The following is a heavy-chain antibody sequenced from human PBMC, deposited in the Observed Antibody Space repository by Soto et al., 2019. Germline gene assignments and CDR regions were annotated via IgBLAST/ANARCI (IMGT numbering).Heavy chain of an antibody. Sequence: QVQLVQSGAEVKKPGASVKVSCKASGYTFTSYGISWVRQAPGQGLERMGWLSAYNGNTNYAQKLQGRVTRTTDTSTSTAYMELSSLRSDDTAVYYCAREGGIVGATGALDYWGEGTLVTVSS. CDR1: GYTFTSYG. D-gene: IGHD1-26*01. CDR3: AREGGIVGATGALDY. V-gene: IGHV1-18*04. J-gene: IGHJ4*02. CDR2: LSAYNGNT.